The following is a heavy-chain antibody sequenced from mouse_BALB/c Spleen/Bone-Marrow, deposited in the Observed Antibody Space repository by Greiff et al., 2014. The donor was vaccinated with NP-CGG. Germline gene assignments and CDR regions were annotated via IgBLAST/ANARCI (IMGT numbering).Heavy chain of an antibody. Sequence: DVKLMESGGGLVQPGGSLKLSCAASGFDFSRYWMTWVRQAPGKGLEWIGEINPGSSTINYTPSLKDKFIISRDNAKNTLYLQMSKVRSEDTALYYCAGNGYYGWIAYWGQGTLVAVSA. J-gene: IGHJ3*01. D-gene: IGHD2-3*01. V-gene: IGHV4-1*02. CDR2: INPGSSTI. CDR1: GFDFSRYW. CDR3: AGNGYYGWIAY.